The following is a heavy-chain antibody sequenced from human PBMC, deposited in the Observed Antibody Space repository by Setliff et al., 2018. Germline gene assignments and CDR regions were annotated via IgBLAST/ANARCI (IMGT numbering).Heavy chain of an antibody. CDR1: GYTFKTYG. D-gene: IGHD3-16*02. V-gene: IGHV1-69*10. CDR2: TIPLLPLP. CDR3: ARGYHYYYMDV. J-gene: IGHJ6*03. Sequence: GASVKVSCKASGYTFKTYGFTWVRQAPGQGLEWMGGTIPLLPLPNYAVKFQGRVTITADKSTSTAYMELSSLTSEDTAVYYCARGYHYYYMDVWGKGTTVTVSS.